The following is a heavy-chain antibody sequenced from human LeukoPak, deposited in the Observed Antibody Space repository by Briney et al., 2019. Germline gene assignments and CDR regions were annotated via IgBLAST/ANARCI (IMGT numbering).Heavy chain of an antibody. CDR1: GGSISSYY. Sequence: SETLSLTCTVSGGSISSYYWSWIRQPPGKGLEWIAYIHYSGSTDYNPSLKSRLTISVDTSKNQFSLNLTSMTAADTAVYYCARQRGSVGAFEIWGQGTMVTVSS. V-gene: IGHV4-59*08. CDR2: IHYSGST. D-gene: IGHD3-10*01. CDR3: ARQRGSVGAFEI. J-gene: IGHJ3*02.